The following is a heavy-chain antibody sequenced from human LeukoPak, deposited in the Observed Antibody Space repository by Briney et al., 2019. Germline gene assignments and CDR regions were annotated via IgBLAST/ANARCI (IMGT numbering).Heavy chain of an antibody. Sequence: GGSLRLSCAASGFTFSSYGMSWVRQAPGKGLEWVSAITATSSSTHDADSVQGRFTISRDNSKNTLYLQMNSLRPEDTAIYYCASDYSSSHALWYWGQGTLVTVSS. V-gene: IGHV3-23*01. CDR1: GFTFSSYG. CDR3: ASDYSSSHALWY. CDR2: ITATSSST. J-gene: IGHJ4*02. D-gene: IGHD6-13*01.